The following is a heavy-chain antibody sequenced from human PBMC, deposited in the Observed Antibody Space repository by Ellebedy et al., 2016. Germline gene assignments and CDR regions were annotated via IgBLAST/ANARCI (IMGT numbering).Heavy chain of an antibody. Sequence: SVKVSXXASGGTFSSYAISWVRQAPGQGLEWMGGIIPIFGTANYAQKFQGRVTITADESTSTAYMELSSLRSEDTAVYYCATTKTTDIVVVPAAIRGAFDIWGQGTMVTVSS. J-gene: IGHJ3*02. CDR1: GGTFSSYA. D-gene: IGHD2-2*02. CDR3: ATTKTTDIVVVPAAIRGAFDI. V-gene: IGHV1-69*13. CDR2: IIPIFGTA.